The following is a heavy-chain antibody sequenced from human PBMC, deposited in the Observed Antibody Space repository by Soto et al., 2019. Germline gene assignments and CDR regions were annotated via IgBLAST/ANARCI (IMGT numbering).Heavy chain of an antibody. Sequence: PGGSLRLSCAASGSISTTTPLSWVRQAPGKGLEWVSTISGRGTNTYYADSVKGRFIISRDNLKNTVNLQMNGLGVEDTAIYYCATSFRYFDNWGQGTRATVSS. CDR1: GSISTTTP. CDR2: ISGRGTNT. J-gene: IGHJ4*02. CDR3: ATSFRYFDN. V-gene: IGHV3-23*01.